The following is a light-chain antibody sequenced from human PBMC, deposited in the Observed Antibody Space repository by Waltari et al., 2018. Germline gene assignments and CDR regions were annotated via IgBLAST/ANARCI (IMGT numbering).Light chain of an antibody. V-gene: IGKV1-5*03. CDR1: QSFSSW. Sequence: DIQMTQSPSTLSASVGDRVTITCRASQSFSSWLAWYQQKPGTAPMGLIYMGSNLEGGVPSRFRGSGSVTEFTLTISSLQPDDVATYYCQQYSSFSYTFGQGTKLEIK. CDR3: QQYSSFSYT. J-gene: IGKJ2*01. CDR2: MGS.